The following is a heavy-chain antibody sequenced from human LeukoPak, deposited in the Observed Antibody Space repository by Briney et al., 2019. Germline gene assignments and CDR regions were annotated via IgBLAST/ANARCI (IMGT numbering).Heavy chain of an antibody. D-gene: IGHD3-22*01. V-gene: IGHV1-69*05. CDR1: GGTFSSYA. CDR3: ARGPLYYDSSGYYYAFDY. Sequence: GASVKVSCKXSGGTFSSYAISWVRQAPGQGLERMGGIIPIFGTANYAQKFQGRVTITTDESTSTAYMELSSLRSEDTAVYYCARGPLYYDSSGYYYAFDYWGQGTLVTVSS. CDR2: IIPIFGTA. J-gene: IGHJ4*02.